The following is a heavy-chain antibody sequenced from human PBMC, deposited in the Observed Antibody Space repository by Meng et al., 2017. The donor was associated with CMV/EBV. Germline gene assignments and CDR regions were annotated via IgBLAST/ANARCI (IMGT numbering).Heavy chain of an antibody. CDR1: GFTFSSYS. J-gene: IGHJ4*02. V-gene: IGHV3-21*01. CDR2: ISSSSSYI. D-gene: IGHD6-13*01. Sequence: EVELVESGGGLVKPGGSLRLSCAASGFTFSSYSMNWVRQAPGKGLEWVSSISSSSSYIYYADSVKGRFTISRDNAKNSLYLQMNSLRAEDTAVYYCASYSSSWEGYWGQGTLVTASS. CDR3: ASYSSSWEGY.